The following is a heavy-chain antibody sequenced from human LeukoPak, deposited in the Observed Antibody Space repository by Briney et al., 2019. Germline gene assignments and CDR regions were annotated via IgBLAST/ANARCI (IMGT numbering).Heavy chain of an antibody. CDR1: GFTFSTSS. J-gene: IGHJ4*02. D-gene: IGHD2-15*01. CDR3: AREGGFCFGDTCRFFDF. CDR2: ISSSRDYI. Sequence: GGSLRLSCAASGFTFSTSSLNWVRQAPGKGLEWVSSISSSRDYIYYADSVKGRFTISRDNAKNSLYLQMNSLGAEDTAVYYCAREGGFCFGDTCRFFDFWGQGTLVTVSS. V-gene: IGHV3-21*01.